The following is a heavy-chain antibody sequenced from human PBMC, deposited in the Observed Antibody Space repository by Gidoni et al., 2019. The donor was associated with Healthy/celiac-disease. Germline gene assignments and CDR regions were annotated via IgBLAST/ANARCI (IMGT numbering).Heavy chain of an antibody. CDR2: IRSKAYGGTT. J-gene: IGHJ6*03. Sequence: EVQLVESGGGLVQPGRSLRLSCTASGFTFGDHAMSWFRQAPGKGLEWVGFIRSKAYGGTTEYAASVKGRFTISRDDSKSIAYLQMNSLKTEDTAVYYCTRGWDVVWFGELFLSYYYMDVWGKGTTVTVSS. V-gene: IGHV3-49*03. CDR1: GFTFGDHA. CDR3: TRGWDVVWFGELFLSYYYMDV. D-gene: IGHD3-10*01.